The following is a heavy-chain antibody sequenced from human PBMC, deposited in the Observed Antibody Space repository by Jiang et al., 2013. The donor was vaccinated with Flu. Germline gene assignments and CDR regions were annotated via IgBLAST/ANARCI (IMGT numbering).Heavy chain of an antibody. Sequence: QLLESGGGVVQPGRSLRLSCAASGFTFSTYAMHWVRQAPGKGLEWVAVISYDGSNKYYADSVKGRFTISRDNSKNTLYLQMNSLRAEDTAVYYCARGRNNYDSGSYYKLDTFDYWGQGTLVTVSS. D-gene: IGHD3-10*01. J-gene: IGHJ4*02. CDR1: GFTFSTYA. CDR2: ISYDGSNK. CDR3: ARGRNNYDSGSYYKLDTFDY. V-gene: IGHV3-30*01.